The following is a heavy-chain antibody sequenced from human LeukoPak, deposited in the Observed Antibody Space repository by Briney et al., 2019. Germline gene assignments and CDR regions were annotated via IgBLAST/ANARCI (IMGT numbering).Heavy chain of an antibody. CDR1: GGSFSGYY. D-gene: IGHD6-13*01. V-gene: IGHV4-34*01. CDR2: INHSGST. J-gene: IGHJ4*02. Sequence: PSETLSLTCAVYGGSFSGYYWSWIRQPPGKGLEWIGEINHSGSTNYNPSLKSRVTISVDTSKNQFSLKLSSVTAADTAVYYCARAKGSSSWYGDDYWGQGTLVTVS. CDR3: ARAKGSSSWYGDDY.